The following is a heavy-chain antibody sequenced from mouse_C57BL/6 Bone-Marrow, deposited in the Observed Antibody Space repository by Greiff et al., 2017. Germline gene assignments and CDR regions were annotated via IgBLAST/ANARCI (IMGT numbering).Heavy chain of an antibody. CDR2: IYPGGGYT. Sequence: VQLQQSGAELVRPGTSVKMSCKASGYTFTNYWIGWAKQRPGHGLEWIGDIYPGGGYTNYNEKFKGKATLTADKSSSTAYMQFSSLTSEDSAIYYCARYRDGSRAWFAYWGQGTLVTVAA. J-gene: IGHJ3*01. V-gene: IGHV1-63*01. D-gene: IGHD1-1*01. CDR3: ARYRDGSRAWFAY. CDR1: GYTFTNYW.